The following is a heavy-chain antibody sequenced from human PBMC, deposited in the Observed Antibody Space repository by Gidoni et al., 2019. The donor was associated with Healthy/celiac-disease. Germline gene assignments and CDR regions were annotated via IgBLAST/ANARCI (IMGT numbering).Heavy chain of an antibody. D-gene: IGHD4-17*01. CDR2: IYYSGST. CDR1: GGPISSSSYY. J-gene: IGHJ3*02. Sequence: QLPLQESGPGLVKPSETLSLTCPVSGGPISSSSYYWGWIRPPPGKGLEWIGSIYYSGSTYYNPSLKSRVTISVDTSKNQFSLKLSSVTAADTAVYYCARPRTTADAFDIWGQGTMVTVSS. V-gene: IGHV4-39*01. CDR3: ARPRTTADAFDI.